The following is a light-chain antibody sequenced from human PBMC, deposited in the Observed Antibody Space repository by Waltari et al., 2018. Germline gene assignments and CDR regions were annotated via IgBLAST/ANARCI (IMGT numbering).Light chain of an antibody. CDR3: CSYAGASTHVV. CDR1: SSDVGSYNL. CDR2: EVT. V-gene: IGLV2-23*02. J-gene: IGLJ2*01. Sequence: QSALTQPASVSGSPGQSTTIPCTGTSSDVGSYNLVSWYQQHPGKAPKLMIYEVTKRPSGVSNRFSGSKSGNTASLTISGLQAEDESDYYCCSYAGASTHVVFGGGTKVTVL.